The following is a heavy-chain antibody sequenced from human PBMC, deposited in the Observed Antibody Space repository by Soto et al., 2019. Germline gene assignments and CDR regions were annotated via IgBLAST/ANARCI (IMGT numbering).Heavy chain of an antibody. D-gene: IGHD2-8*01. Sequence: GSLRISCAASGFTFRNFAMSWVRQAPGKGLEWVSGIGASGTITRSADSVTGRFTISRDNSNNTLYLQMNSLRADDTAVYYCAKDVIYAGLRRFDSWGQGTLVTVSS. CDR3: AKDVIYAGLRRFDS. CDR2: IGASGTIT. J-gene: IGHJ4*02. CDR1: GFTFRNFA. V-gene: IGHV3-23*01.